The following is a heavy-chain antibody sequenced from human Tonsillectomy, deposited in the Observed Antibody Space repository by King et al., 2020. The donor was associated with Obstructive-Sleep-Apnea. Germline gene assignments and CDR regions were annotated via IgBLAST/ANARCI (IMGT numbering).Heavy chain of an antibody. Sequence: VQLVESGGGLVQPGGSLRLSCAASGFTVSSNYMSWVRQAPGKGLEWVSFIYTGGSTYYADSVKGGFTISRDNSKNTRYLQMNSWRAEDTAVYYCARGGNDYGDYLDYWGQGTQVTVSS. D-gene: IGHD4-17*01. CDR1: GFTVSSNY. CDR3: ARGGNDYGDYLDY. V-gene: IGHV3-66*01. J-gene: IGHJ4*02. CDR2: IYTGGST.